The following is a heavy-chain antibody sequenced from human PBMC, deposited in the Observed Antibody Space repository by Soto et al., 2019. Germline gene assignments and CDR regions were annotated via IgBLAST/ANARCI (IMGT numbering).Heavy chain of an antibody. J-gene: IGHJ5*02. D-gene: IGHD3-22*01. Sequence: GSLRLSCAASGFTFSSYAMHWVRQAPGKGLEWVAVISYDGSNKYYADSVKGRFTISRDNSKNTLYLQMNSLRAEDTAVYYCASAEYYYDSSRGFDPWGQGTLVTVSS. CDR3: ASAEYYYDSSRGFDP. CDR2: ISYDGSNK. V-gene: IGHV3-30-3*01. CDR1: GFTFSSYA.